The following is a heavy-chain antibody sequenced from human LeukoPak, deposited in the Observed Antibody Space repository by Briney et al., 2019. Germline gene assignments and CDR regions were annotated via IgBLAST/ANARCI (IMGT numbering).Heavy chain of an antibody. CDR3: ARDKQRGFDY. D-gene: IGHD1/OR15-1a*01. CDR1: GFSFSTYS. CDR2: ISSSSSYI. V-gene: IGHV3-21*01. J-gene: IGHJ4*02. Sequence: GGSLRLSCAVSGFSFSTYSMNWVRQAPGKGLEWVSSISSSSSYIYYADSVKGRFTISRDNAKNSLYLQMNSLRAEDTAVYYCARDKQRGFDYWGQGTLVTVSS.